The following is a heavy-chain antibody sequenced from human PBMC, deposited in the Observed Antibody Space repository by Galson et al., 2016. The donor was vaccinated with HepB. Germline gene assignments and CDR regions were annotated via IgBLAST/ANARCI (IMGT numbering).Heavy chain of an antibody. CDR2: MNPASGDT. CDR1: GYGFTIYD. J-gene: IGHJ4*03. D-gene: IGHD1-14*01. V-gene: IGHV1-8*01. CDR3: ARELDHSFYFDY. Sequence: SVKVSCKASGYGFTIYDINWVRQATGQGLEWMGWMNPASGDTGYAQKFQGRVTMTRDTSTSTVYMELISLRSEDTAVYYRARELDHSFYFDYWGQGTTATVSS.